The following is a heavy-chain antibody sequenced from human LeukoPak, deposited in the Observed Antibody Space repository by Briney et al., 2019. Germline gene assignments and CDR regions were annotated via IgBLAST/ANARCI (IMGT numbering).Heavy chain of an antibody. J-gene: IGHJ4*02. Sequence: GGSLRLSCAASGFTFSSSGMHWVRQAPGKGLEWVAVISYDGSNKHYADSVKGRFTISRDTSKNTLYLQMNSLRAEDTAVYYCAKVGLAAREIDYWGQGTLVTVSS. V-gene: IGHV3-30*18. CDR3: AKVGLAAREIDY. CDR1: GFTFSSSG. CDR2: ISYDGSNK. D-gene: IGHD6-6*01.